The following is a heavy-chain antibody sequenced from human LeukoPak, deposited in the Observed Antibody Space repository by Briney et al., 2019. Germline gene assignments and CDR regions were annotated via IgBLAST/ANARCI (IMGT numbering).Heavy chain of an antibody. CDR2: ISGSGGST. J-gene: IGHJ4*02. D-gene: IGHD5-12*01. CDR3: AKGSGYEYYFDY. Sequence: GGSLRLSCAASGLTFSSNAMNWVRQAPGKGLEWVSAISGSGGSTLYADSVKGRFTISRDNSKNTVYLLMNSLRAEDTAVYYCAKGSGYEYYFDYWGQGTLVTVSS. CDR1: GLTFSSNA. V-gene: IGHV3-23*01.